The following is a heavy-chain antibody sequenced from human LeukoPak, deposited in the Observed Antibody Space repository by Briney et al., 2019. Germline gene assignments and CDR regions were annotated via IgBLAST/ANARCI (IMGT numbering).Heavy chain of an antibody. CDR2: ITVSGGAT. J-gene: IGHJ4*02. V-gene: IGHV3-23*01. D-gene: IGHD5-24*01. CDR3: AKGPMATILDY. CDR1: GFTSSSYA. Sequence: GGSLRLSCVASGFTSSSYALTWLRQAPGKGLEWVSSITVSGGATQYADSVKGRFTISRDNSKNMLYLQMNSLRAEDTAVYYCAKGPMATILDYWGQGTLVTVSS.